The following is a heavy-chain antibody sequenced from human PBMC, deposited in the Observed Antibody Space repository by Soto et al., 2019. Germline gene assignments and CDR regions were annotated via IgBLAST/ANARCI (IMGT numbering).Heavy chain of an antibody. Sequence: QITLKESGPTLVKPTQTLTLTCTFSGFSLSTSGVGVGWIRQPPGKALEWLALIYWDDDKRYSPSLKSRLTITKDTSKNQVVLTMTNMDPVDTATYYCAHSSYYYDSSGYYYPAEYFQHWGQGTLVTVSS. J-gene: IGHJ1*01. D-gene: IGHD3-22*01. V-gene: IGHV2-5*02. CDR3: AHSSYYYDSSGYYYPAEYFQH. CDR1: GFSLSTSGVG. CDR2: IYWDDDK.